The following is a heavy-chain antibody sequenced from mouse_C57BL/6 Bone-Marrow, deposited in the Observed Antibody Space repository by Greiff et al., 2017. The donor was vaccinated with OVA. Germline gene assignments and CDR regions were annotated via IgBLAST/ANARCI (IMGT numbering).Heavy chain of an antibody. D-gene: IGHD2-3*01. J-gene: IGHJ3*01. CDR1: GYTFTSYG. CDR3: ARGWLPSFAY. CDR2: IYPRSGNT. V-gene: IGHV1-81*01. Sequence: VQLQQSGAELARPGASVKLSCKASGYTFTSYGISWVKQRPGQGLEWIGEIYPRSGNTYYNEKFKGKATLTADKSSSTAYMELRSLTSEDSAVYFCARGWLPSFAYWGQGTLVTVSA.